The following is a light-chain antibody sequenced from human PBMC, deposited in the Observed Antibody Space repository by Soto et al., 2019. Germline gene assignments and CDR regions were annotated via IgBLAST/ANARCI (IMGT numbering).Light chain of an antibody. J-gene: IGKJ2*01. V-gene: IGKV3-11*01. Sequence: EIVLTQSPATLSLSPGERATLSCRASQSVSSYLAWYQQKPGQAPRLLIYDASNRATGIPARFSGSGSGTDFNLTISSLEPEEFAVYYCQQRSNWPPLYTLGQGTKLEIK. CDR3: QQRSNWPPLYT. CDR1: QSVSSY. CDR2: DAS.